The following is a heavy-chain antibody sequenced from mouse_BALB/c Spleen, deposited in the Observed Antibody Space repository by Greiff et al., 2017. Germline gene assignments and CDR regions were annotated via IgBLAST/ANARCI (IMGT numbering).Heavy chain of an antibody. CDR2: ISDGGSYT. D-gene: IGHD1-1*01. Sequence: EVNLVESGGGLVKPGGSLKLSCAASGFTFSDYYMYRVRQTPEKRLEWVATISDGGSYTYYPDSVKGRFTISRDNAKNNLYLQMSSLKSEDTAMYYCARDRDYYGSSYGAMDYWGQGTSVTVSS. CDR1: GFTFSDYY. V-gene: IGHV5-4*02. CDR3: ARDRDYYGSSYGAMDY. J-gene: IGHJ4*01.